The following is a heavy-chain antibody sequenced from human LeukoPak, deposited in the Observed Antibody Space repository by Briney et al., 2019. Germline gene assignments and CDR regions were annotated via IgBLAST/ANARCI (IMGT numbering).Heavy chain of an antibody. CDR2: INPKSGGT. CDR3: AREPRVSGSGNYPTEYFDF. D-gene: IGHD3-10*01. CDR1: GYTFTGYY. J-gene: IGHJ4*02. V-gene: IGHV1-2*02. Sequence: ASVKVSCKASGYTFTGYYMHWVRQAPGQGLEWMGWINPKSGGTNYAQKFQGRVTMTRDTSISTAFMELSRLRSDDTAVYYCAREPRVSGSGNYPTEYFDFWAQGTLVTVSS.